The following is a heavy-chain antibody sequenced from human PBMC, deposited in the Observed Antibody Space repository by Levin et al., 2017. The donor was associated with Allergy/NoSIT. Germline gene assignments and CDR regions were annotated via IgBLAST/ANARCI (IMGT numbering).Heavy chain of an antibody. V-gene: IGHV1-69*02. D-gene: IGHD6-19*01. J-gene: IGHJ6*03. CDR1: GGTFSSYP. Sequence: ASVKVSCKASGGTFSSYPISWVRQAPGQGLEWMGRIIPILGIANYAQKFQGRVTITADKSTSTAYMELSSLRSEDTAVYYCASKQWPGNYYYYYYMDVWGKGTTVTVSS. CDR2: IIPILGIA. CDR3: ASKQWPGNYYYYYYMDV.